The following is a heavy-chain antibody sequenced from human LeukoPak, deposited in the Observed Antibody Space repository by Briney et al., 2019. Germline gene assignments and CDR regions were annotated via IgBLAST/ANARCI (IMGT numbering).Heavy chain of an antibody. Sequence: GGSLRLSCAASVFTFTNYWMSWVRQARGKGLEWVANIRQEGSEGFYVDSVKGRFTISRENARNSLYLQMNTLRAEDTAVYYCASFWSGYFDYWGQGTLVTVSS. CDR3: ASFWSGYFDY. V-gene: IGHV3-7*01. D-gene: IGHD3-3*01. CDR1: VFTFTNYW. CDR2: IRQEGSEG. J-gene: IGHJ4*02.